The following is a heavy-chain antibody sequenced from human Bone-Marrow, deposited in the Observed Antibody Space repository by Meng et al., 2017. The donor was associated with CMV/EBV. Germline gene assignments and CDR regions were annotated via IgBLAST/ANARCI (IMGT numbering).Heavy chain of an antibody. D-gene: IGHD3-10*01. J-gene: IGHJ5*02. CDR2: INQDGRAK. V-gene: IGHV3-7*01. CDR3: ATLSTGVPWFDP. CDR1: GFIFSSYG. Sequence: GGSLRLSCAASGFIFSSYGTHWVRQAPGKGPEWVANINQDGRAKYHVGSLQGRFTISRDNAKNSLYLQMNSLRAEDTAVYYCATLSTGVPWFDPWGQGTLVTVSS.